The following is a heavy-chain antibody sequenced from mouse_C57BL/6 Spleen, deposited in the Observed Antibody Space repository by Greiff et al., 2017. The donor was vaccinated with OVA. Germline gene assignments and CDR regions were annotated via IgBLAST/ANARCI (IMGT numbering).Heavy chain of an antibody. CDR3: ARWTLLRYYFDY. V-gene: IGHV1-42*01. CDR1: GYSFTGYY. CDR2: INPSTGGT. D-gene: IGHD1-1*01. Sequence: VQLQQSGPELVKPGASVKISCKASGYSFTGYYMNWVKQSPEKSLEWIGEINPSTGGTTYNQKFKAKATLTVDKSSSTAYMQLKSLTSEDSAVYYCARWTLLRYYFDYWGQGTTLTVSS. J-gene: IGHJ2*01.